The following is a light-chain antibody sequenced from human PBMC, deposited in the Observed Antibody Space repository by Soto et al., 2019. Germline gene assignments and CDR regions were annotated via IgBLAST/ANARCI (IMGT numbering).Light chain of an antibody. CDR2: KAS. Sequence: DIQMTQSPSTLSASVGDRVTITCRASQSISSWLAWYQQKPGKAPKVLIYKASNLQSGVPARFSGSGSGTDFTLTISSLPPDDSATYYCQQFNSYPPTFGQGTKVDIK. J-gene: IGKJ1*01. CDR3: QQFNSYPPT. CDR1: QSISSW. V-gene: IGKV1-5*03.